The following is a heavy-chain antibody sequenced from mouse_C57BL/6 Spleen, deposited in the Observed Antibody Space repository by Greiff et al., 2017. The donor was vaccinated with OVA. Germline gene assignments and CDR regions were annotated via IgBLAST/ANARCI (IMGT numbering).Heavy chain of an antibody. Sequence: SGPVLVKPGASVKMSCKASGYTFTDYYMNWVKQSHGKSLEWIGVINPYNGGTSYNQKFKGKATLTVDKSSSTAYMELNSLTSEDSAVYYCARSHYGSSLWYFDVWGTGTTVTVSS. D-gene: IGHD1-1*01. CDR2: INPYNGGT. CDR3: ARSHYGSSLWYFDV. CDR1: GYTFTDYY. J-gene: IGHJ1*03. V-gene: IGHV1-19*01.